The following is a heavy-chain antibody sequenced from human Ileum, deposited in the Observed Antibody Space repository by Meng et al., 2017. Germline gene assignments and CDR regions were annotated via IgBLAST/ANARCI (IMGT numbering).Heavy chain of an antibody. CDR3: ARGSGTGSWLIDY. CDR2: ITNTGAWT. CDR1: GFTFSSHS. D-gene: IGHD6-13*01. Sequence: GESLKISCAASGFTFSSHSMAWVRQTPVKGLEWLSVITNTGAWTDYAESVKGRFIISRDNAKNSLYLQMNSLRAEDTALYYCARGSGTGSWLIDYWGRGTLVTVSS. V-gene: IGHV3-21*01. J-gene: IGHJ4*02.